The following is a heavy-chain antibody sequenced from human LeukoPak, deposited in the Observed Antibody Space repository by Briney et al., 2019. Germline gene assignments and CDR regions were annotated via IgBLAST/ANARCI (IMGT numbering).Heavy chain of an antibody. CDR2: IKPDGSEK. D-gene: IGHD6-13*01. CDR3: AKVRQFTAATGTGLDY. Sequence: GGSLRLSCAASGFTFSSYWMTWVRQTPGKGLERVSNIKPDGSEKKYVDSVKGRFTISRDNAKNSLYLQMDSRRAEDTAVYYCAKVRQFTAATGTGLDYWGQGTLVSVSS. J-gene: IGHJ4*02. V-gene: IGHV3-7*01. CDR1: GFTFSSYW.